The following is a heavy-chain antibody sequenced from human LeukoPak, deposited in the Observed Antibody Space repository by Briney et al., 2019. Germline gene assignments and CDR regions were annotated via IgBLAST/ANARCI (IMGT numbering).Heavy chain of an antibody. CDR2: ISGSGGST. V-gene: IGHV3-23*01. CDR1: GFIFSSYA. J-gene: IGHJ3*02. CDR3: ARGAAVAGPPAFDI. D-gene: IGHD6-19*01. Sequence: GGSLRLSCAASGFIFSSYAMSWVRQAPGKGLEWVSGISGSGGSTYYADSVKGRFTVSRDNSKNTLYLQMNSLRAEDTAVYYCARGAAVAGPPAFDIWGQGTMVTVSS.